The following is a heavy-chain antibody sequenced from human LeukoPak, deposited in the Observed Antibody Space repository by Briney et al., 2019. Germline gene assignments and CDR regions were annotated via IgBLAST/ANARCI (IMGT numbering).Heavy chain of an antibody. J-gene: IGHJ4*02. V-gene: IGHV3-23*01. D-gene: IGHD2-2*02. Sequence: PGGSLRLSCAASGLTFSIYAMNWVRQAPGKGLERVSGISGSGDSTYYADSVKGRFTISRDNSKNTLYLQMNSLRAEDTAVFYCATGSCSSTTCYRRYWGQGTLVTVSS. CDR1: GLTFSIYA. CDR2: ISGSGDST. CDR3: ATGSCSSTTCYRRY.